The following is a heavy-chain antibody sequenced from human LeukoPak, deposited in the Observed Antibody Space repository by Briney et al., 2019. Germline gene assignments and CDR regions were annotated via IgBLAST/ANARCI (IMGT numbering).Heavy chain of an antibody. Sequence: KAGGSLRLSCAASGFTFSSYSMNWVRQAPGKGLEWVSSISSSSSYIYYADSVKGRFTISRDNAKNSLYLQMNSLRAEDTAVYYCARDLWTRRMTTSYFDYWGQGTLVTVSS. CDR3: ARDLWTRRMTTSYFDY. D-gene: IGHD4-17*01. J-gene: IGHJ4*02. CDR2: ISSSSSYI. V-gene: IGHV3-21*01. CDR1: GFTFSSYS.